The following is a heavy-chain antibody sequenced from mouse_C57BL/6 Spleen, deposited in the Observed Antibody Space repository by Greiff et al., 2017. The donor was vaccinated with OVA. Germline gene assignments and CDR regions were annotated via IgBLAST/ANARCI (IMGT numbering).Heavy chain of an antibody. CDR2: IDPNSGGT. V-gene: IGHV1-72*01. Sequence: QVQLQQPGAELVKPGASVKLSCKASGYTFTSYWMHWVKQRPGRGLERIGRIDPNSGGTKYNEKFKSKATLTVDKPSSTAYMQLSSLTSEDSAVYYCARGGYGSSSGAMDYWGQGTSVTVSS. CDR3: ARGGYGSSSGAMDY. J-gene: IGHJ4*01. D-gene: IGHD1-1*01. CDR1: GYTFTSYW.